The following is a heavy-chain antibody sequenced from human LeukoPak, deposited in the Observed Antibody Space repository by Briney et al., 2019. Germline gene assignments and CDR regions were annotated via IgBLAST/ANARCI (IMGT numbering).Heavy chain of an antibody. V-gene: IGHV4-59*12. Sequence: SETLFLTCTVSGASIHDDHFTWIRQPPGRGLEWIGFVYYRGSAKYNPSLESRVTISVDTSKKQISLILKSVTAADTAVYYCGRNFEASSTWYIQYWGQGSLVTVSS. CDR2: VYYRGSA. CDR1: GASIHDDH. J-gene: IGHJ1*01. D-gene: IGHD2-2*01. CDR3: GRNFEASSTWYIQY.